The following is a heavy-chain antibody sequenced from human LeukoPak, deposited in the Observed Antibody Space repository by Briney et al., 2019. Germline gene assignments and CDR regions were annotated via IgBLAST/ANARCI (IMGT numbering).Heavy chain of an antibody. Sequence: PSETLSLTCAVYGGSFSGYYWSWIRQPPGKGLEWIGEISHSGSTNYNPSLKSRVTISVDTSKNQFSLKLSSVTAADTAVYYCARDSPYSSGWYGAFDIWGQGTMVTVSS. V-gene: IGHV4-34*01. D-gene: IGHD6-19*01. CDR1: GGSFSGYY. J-gene: IGHJ3*02. CDR3: ARDSPYSSGWYGAFDI. CDR2: ISHSGST.